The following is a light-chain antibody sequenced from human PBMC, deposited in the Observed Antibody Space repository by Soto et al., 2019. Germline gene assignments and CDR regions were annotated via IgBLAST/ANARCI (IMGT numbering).Light chain of an antibody. J-gene: IGKJ1*01. Sequence: EVVLTQSPGILSVSPGERATLSCRASQSISSSYLAWYQQKPGQAPRLLMNGASSRATGIPDRFSGSGSGTDFILTISRLEPEDFAVHYCQQYRRSPSTFGQGTKVEIK. CDR1: QSISSSY. V-gene: IGKV3-20*01. CDR2: GAS. CDR3: QQYRRSPST.